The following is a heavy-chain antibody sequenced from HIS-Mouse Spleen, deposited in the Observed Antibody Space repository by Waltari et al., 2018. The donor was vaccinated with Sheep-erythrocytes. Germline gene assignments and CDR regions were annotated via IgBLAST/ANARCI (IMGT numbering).Heavy chain of an antibody. CDR1: GGSISSSSYN. CDR2: IYYSGST. J-gene: IGHJ4*02. Sequence: QLQLQESGPGLVKPSETLSLTCTGSGGSISSSSYNWGWFRQPPGKGLEWIGSIYYSGSTYYNPSLKSRVTISVDTSKNQFSLKLSSVTAADTAVYYCARDEGTYYDFWSGYPPSYYFDYWGQGTLVTVSS. CDR3: ARDEGTYYDFWSGYPPSYYFDY. D-gene: IGHD3-3*01. V-gene: IGHV4-39*07.